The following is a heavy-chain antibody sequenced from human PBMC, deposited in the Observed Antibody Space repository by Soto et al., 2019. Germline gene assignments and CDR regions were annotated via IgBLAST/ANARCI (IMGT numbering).Heavy chain of an antibody. CDR1: GFTFISYA. CDR3: ARKVPGSTTRPDYWYFDV. J-gene: IGHJ2*01. CDR2: ISGGGDAT. V-gene: IGHV3-23*01. D-gene: IGHD3-10*01. Sequence: EVQLLESGGGLVQPGGSLRLSCAASGFTFISYAMNWVRQAPGKGLQWVSAISGGGDATFYADSVKGRFTISRDNSRNSVTLQMNRLGADDTAVYYCARKVPGSTTRPDYWYFDVWGRGTLVTVSS.